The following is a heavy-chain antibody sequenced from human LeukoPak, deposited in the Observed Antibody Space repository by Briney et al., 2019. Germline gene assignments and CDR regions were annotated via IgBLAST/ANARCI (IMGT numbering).Heavy chain of an antibody. CDR1: GGSISSYY. D-gene: IGHD6-13*01. Sequence: PSETLSLTCTVSGGSISSYYWSWIRQPPGKGLEWIGCIYYSGSTNYNPSLKSRVTISVDTSKNQFSLKLCSVTAADTAVYYCARGGYGNIAAAGTRWFDPWGQGTLVTVSS. V-gene: IGHV4-59*01. J-gene: IGHJ5*02. CDR3: ARGGYGNIAAAGTRWFDP. CDR2: IYYSGST.